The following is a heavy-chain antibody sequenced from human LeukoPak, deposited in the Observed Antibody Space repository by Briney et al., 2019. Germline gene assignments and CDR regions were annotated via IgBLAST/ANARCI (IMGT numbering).Heavy chain of an antibody. D-gene: IGHD2-15*01. CDR3: ARHGAAGDYYYYMVV. V-gene: IGHV4-59*08. J-gene: IGHJ6*03. Sequence: KSSETLSLTCTVSGGSISSYYWSWIRQPPGKGLEWIGYIYYSGSTNYNPSLKSRVTISVDTSKNQFSLKLSSVTAADTAVYYCARHGAAGDYYYYMVVWGKGTTVSVSS. CDR2: IYYSGST. CDR1: GGSISSYY.